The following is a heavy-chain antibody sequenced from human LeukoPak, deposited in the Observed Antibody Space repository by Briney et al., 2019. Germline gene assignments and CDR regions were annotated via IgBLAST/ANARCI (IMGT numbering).Heavy chain of an antibody. V-gene: IGHV3-11*01. J-gene: IGHJ4*02. CDR3: ARRTAGGRCFDY. CDR2: ISSGGSSI. D-gene: IGHD6-13*01. CDR1: GFTFSDYQ. Sequence: GGSLRLSCAVSGFTFSDYQVSWIRQAPGKGLEWISCISSGGSSISHADSVKGRFTISRDNAENSLYLQMNSLRAEDTAVYYCARRTAGGRCFDYWGQGTLVTVSS.